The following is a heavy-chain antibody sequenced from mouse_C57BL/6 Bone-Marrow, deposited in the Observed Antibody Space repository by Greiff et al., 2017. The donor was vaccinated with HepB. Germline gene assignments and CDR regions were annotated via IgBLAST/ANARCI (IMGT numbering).Heavy chain of an antibody. Sequence: VQLQQSGAELVRPGASVKLSCTASGFNIKDDYMHWVKQRPEQGLEWIGWIDPENGDTEYASKVQGKATITADTSSNTAYLQLSSLTSEDTAVYYGTTGVYWYFDVWGTGTTVTVSS. CDR3: TTGVYWYFDV. J-gene: IGHJ1*03. CDR1: GFNIKDDY. V-gene: IGHV14-4*01. CDR2: IDPENGDT.